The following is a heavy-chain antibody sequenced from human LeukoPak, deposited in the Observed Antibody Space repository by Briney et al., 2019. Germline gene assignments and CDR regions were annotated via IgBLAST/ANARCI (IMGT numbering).Heavy chain of an antibody. D-gene: IGHD3-10*01. J-gene: IGHJ4*02. CDR2: TSGSGGNP. CDR1: GFAFSSYA. CDR3: GKETGIILVRGAVDY. Sequence: GGSLRLSCAASGFAFSSYAMSWVRQAPGKGLEWVSVTSGSGGNPYYADSVKGRFTISRDNSKNTVYLHMNSLRAKDTALYYCGKETGIILVRGAVDYWGQGTLVTVSS. V-gene: IGHV3-23*01.